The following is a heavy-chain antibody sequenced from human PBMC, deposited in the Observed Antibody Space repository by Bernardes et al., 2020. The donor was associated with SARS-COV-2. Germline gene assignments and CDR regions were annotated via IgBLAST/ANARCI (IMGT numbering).Heavy chain of an antibody. CDR1: GGSFSGYY. CDR2: INHSGST. CDR3: ARPDDYYDSSGYYGVWRWFDP. V-gene: IGHV4-34*01. Sequence: SETLSLTCAVYGGSFSGYYWSWIRQPPGKGLEWIGEINHSGSTTYNPSLKSRVTISVDTSKNQFSLKLSSVTAADTAVYYCARPDDYYDSSGYYGVWRWFDPWGQGTLVTVSS. J-gene: IGHJ5*02. D-gene: IGHD3-22*01.